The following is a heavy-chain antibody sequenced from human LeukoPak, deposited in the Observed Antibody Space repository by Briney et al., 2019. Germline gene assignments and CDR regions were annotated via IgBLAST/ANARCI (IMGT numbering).Heavy chain of an antibody. V-gene: IGHV1-46*01. J-gene: IGHJ4*02. D-gene: IGHD1-26*01. CDR3: ARVVGATNFDY. CDR1: GYTFTSYY. CDR2: INPSGGST. Sequence: GASVKVSCKASGYTFTSYYMHWVRQAPGQGLEWMGIINPSGGSTSYAQKFQGRVTMTRDMSTSTVYMELSSLRSEDTAVYYCARVVGATNFDYWGQGTLVTVSS.